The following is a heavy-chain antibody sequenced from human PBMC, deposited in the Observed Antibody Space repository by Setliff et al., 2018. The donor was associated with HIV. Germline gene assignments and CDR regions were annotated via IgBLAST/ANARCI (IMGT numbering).Heavy chain of an antibody. D-gene: IGHD2-15*01. V-gene: IGHV3-23*01. CDR1: GFIFNNYA. CDR3: VRDCSAGSCYRFDS. J-gene: IGHJ5*01. Sequence: PGGSLRLSCAASGFIFNNYAMSWVRQAPGKGLEWVSSISGSGGSTHYADSVKGRFTISRDNSKNTLFMQMKSLRVEDTAVYFCVRDCSAGSCYRFDSWGRGTLVTVSS. CDR2: ISGSGGST.